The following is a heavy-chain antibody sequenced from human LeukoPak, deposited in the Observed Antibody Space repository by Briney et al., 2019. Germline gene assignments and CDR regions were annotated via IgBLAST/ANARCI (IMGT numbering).Heavy chain of an antibody. Sequence: GSLRLSCAASGFTFSSYSMNWVRQPPGKGLEWIGSIYYSGSTYYNPSLKSRVTISVDTSKNQFSLKLSSVTAADTAVYYCASTSYGDYRFDYWGQGTVVTVSS. V-gene: IGHV4-39*01. CDR1: GFTFSSYSMN. CDR2: IYYSGST. CDR3: ASTSYGDYRFDY. J-gene: IGHJ4*02. D-gene: IGHD4-17*01.